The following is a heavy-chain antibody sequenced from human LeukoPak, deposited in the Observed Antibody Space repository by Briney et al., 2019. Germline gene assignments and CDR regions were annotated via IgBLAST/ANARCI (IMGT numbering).Heavy chain of an antibody. D-gene: IGHD2-21*01. CDR1: GFTFSSYG. V-gene: IGHV3-30*02. J-gene: IGHJ4*02. CDR2: IRYDGSNK. Sequence: AGGSLRLSCAASGFTFSSYGMHWVRQAPGKGLEWVAFIRYDGSNKYYADSVKGRFTISRDNSKNTLLLQMNRLRPEDVAVYYCAKALVTTCRGAYCYAFDYWGEGTLVTVSS. CDR3: AKALVTTCRGAYCYAFDY.